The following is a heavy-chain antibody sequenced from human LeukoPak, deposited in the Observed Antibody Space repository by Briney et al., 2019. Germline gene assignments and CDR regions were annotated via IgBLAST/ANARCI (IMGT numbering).Heavy chain of an antibody. Sequence: GGSLRLSCAVSGFTFSNYAMSWVRQAPGKGLEWIATISGSGGSTFYADSVKGRFTISRDNSRNTLFLQMNSLRVKDTAIYYCAKDGSSSWYGTYDSWGQGTLVTVSS. CDR3: AKDGSSSWYGTYDS. CDR2: ISGSGGST. V-gene: IGHV3-23*01. D-gene: IGHD6-13*01. CDR1: GFTFSNYA. J-gene: IGHJ4*02.